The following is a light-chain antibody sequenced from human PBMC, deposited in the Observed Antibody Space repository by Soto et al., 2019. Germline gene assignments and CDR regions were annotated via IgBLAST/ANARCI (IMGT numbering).Light chain of an antibody. CDR2: EVT. J-gene: IGLJ1*01. CDR1: SSDGDDYKD. Sequence: QSALTQPASVSGSPGQSITISCTGISSDGDDYKDVSWYQQHPGKAPKLMIYEVTYRPSGVSNRFSGSKSGNTASLTISGLPAEDEADYYCSSYTSTSPVFGTGTKLTVL. V-gene: IGLV2-14*01. CDR3: SSYTSTSPV.